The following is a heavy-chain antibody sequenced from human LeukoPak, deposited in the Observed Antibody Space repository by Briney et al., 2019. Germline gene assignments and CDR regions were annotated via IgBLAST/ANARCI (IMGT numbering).Heavy chain of an antibody. D-gene: IGHD4-23*01. CDR1: GFTFDDYG. CDR2: IRNDGSNK. V-gene: IGHV3-30*02. J-gene: IGHJ4*02. CDR3: AKLLSNSGRFLY. Sequence: GGSLRLSCAASGFTFDDYGMRWVRQAPGKGLGWVAFIRNDGSNKYYADSVKGRFTISRDNSKNTLYLQMNSLRAEDTAVYYCAKLLSNSGRFLYWGQGTLVTVSS.